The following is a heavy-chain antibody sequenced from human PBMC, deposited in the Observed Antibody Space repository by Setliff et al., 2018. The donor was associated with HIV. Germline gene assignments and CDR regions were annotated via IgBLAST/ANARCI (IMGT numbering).Heavy chain of an antibody. CDR3: ARDHVVCSGGTCRSDDPYYYYYMNV. Sequence: ASVKVSCKTSGYMFNIYYMHWVRQVPGQGLEWMGWSNPNTGGTKYAQKFQGRVTMTMDTSTTTAYMELSGLKSDDTAVYHCARDHVVCSGGTCRSDDPYYYYYMNVWGQGTTVTVSS. CDR2: SNPNTGGT. V-gene: IGHV1-2*02. D-gene: IGHD2-15*01. CDR1: GYMFNIYY. J-gene: IGHJ6*03.